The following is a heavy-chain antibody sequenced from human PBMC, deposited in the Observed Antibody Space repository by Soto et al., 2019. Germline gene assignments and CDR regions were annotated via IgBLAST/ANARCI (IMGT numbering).Heavy chain of an antibody. V-gene: IGHV4-59*01. CDR1: GGSISSYY. D-gene: IGHD6-6*01. CDR3: ARADTSASYYFDY. J-gene: IGHJ4*02. Sequence: SETLSLTCTVSGGSISSYYWSWIRQPPGKGLEWIGYIYYSWSTNYNPSLKSPVTISVDTSKYHFSLKLSSETAADTAVYYCARADTSASYYFDYWGQGTSVTVSS. CDR2: IYYSWST.